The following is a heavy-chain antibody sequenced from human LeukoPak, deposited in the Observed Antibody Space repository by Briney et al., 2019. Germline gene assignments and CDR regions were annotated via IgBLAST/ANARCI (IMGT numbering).Heavy chain of an antibody. V-gene: IGHV3-74*01. CDR2: INTDGRTT. CDR3: ARFVSGIYGQGDY. D-gene: IGHD4-17*01. Sequence: PGGSLRLSCAASGFTFSSYWMHWVRQAPGKGLVWVSRINTDGRTTSYADSVKGRFTISRDNAKNTLYLQMNSPRAEDTAVYYCARFVSGIYGQGDYWGQGTLVTVSS. J-gene: IGHJ4*02. CDR1: GFTFSSYW.